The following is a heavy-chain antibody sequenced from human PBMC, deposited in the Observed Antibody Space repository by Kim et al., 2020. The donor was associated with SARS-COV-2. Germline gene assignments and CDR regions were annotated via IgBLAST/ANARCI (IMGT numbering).Heavy chain of an antibody. J-gene: IGHJ4*02. CDR1: GGSISSSSYY. CDR2: IYYSGST. D-gene: IGHD2-2*01. V-gene: IGHV4-39*01. CDR3: ARHSHLFYCSSTSCYFDS. Sequence: SETLSLTCTVSGGSISSSSYYWGWIRQPPGKGLEWIGSIYYSGSTYYNPSLKSRVTISVDTSKNQFSLKLSSVTAADTAVYYCARHSHLFYCSSTSCYFDSRGQGTLVTVSA.